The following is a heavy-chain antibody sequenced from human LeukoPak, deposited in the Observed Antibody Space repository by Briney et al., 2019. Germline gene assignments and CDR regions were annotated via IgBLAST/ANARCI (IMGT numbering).Heavy chain of an antibody. J-gene: IGHJ1*01. CDR3: ATERSAAAGNRAEYFQH. D-gene: IGHD6-13*01. Sequence: PGGSLRLSCAASGFTFSSYAMHWVRQAPGKGLEWVAVISYDGSNKYYADSVKGRFAISRDNSKNTLYLQMNSLRAEDTAVYYCATERSAAAGNRAEYFQHWGQGTLVTVSS. V-gene: IGHV3-30*09. CDR1: GFTFSSYA. CDR2: ISYDGSNK.